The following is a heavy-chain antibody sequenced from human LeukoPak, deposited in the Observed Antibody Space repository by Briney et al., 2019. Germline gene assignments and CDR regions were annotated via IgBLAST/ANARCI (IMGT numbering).Heavy chain of an antibody. CDR3: ASSGGGYYYYYMDV. D-gene: IGHD6-19*01. CDR1: GGSISSSSYY. J-gene: IGHJ6*03. V-gene: IGHV4-39*01. Sequence: PSETLSLTCTVSGGSISSSSYYWGWIRQPPGQGLEWIGSISYSGSTYYNPSLKSRVTISVDTSKNQFSLKLSSVTAADTAVYYCASSGGGYYYYYMDVWGKGTTVTISS. CDR2: ISYSGST.